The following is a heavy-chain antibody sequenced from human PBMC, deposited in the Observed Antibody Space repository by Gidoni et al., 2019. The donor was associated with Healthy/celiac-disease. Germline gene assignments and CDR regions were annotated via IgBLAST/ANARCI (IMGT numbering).Heavy chain of an antibody. CDR1: GFTSSSYG. Sequence: QVQLVESGGGVVQPGRSLRPSCAASGFTSSSYGMHWVRQAPGKGLEWVAVISYDGSNKYYADSVKGRFTISRDNSKNTLYLQMNSLRAEDTAVYYCAKDHPAGTFYFDYWGQGTLVTVSS. J-gene: IGHJ4*02. V-gene: IGHV3-30*18. CDR3: AKDHPAGTFYFDY. CDR2: ISYDGSNK. D-gene: IGHD6-19*01.